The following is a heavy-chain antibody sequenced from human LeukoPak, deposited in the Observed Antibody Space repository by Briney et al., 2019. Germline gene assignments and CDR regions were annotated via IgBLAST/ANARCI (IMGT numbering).Heavy chain of an antibody. CDR3: ARDGGIFGVVIGAFDI. V-gene: IGHV3-7*01. D-gene: IGHD3-3*01. Sequence: GGSLRLSCAASGFTFSSYWMSWVRQAPGKGLEWVADIKQDGSEKYYVDSVKGRFTISRDNAKNSLYLQMNSLRAEDTAVYYCARDGGIFGVVIGAFDIWGQGKMVTVSS. CDR2: IKQDGSEK. J-gene: IGHJ3*02. CDR1: GFTFSSYW.